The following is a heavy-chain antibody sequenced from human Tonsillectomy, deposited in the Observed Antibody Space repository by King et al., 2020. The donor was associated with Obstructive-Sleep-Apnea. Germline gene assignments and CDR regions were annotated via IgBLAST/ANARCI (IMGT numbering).Heavy chain of an antibody. CDR2: ISGSGGST. V-gene: IGHV3-23*04. D-gene: IGHD3-22*01. J-gene: IGHJ3*02. CDR3: AKVSSDEALDI. Sequence: VQLVESGGGLVQPGGSLRLSCAASGFTFSSYAMSWFLQAPGKVLERVSAISGSGGSTYYADSVKGRFTNSRDNSKNTLYLQRNILSAEDTAVYYCAKVSSDEALDIWGKGTMVTVSS. CDR1: GFTFSSYA.